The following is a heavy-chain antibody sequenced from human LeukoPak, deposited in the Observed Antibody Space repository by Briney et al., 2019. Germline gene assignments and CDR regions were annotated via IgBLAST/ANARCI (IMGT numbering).Heavy chain of an antibody. CDR1: GFTFSSYA. CDR3: ARDLVGGDPY. Sequence: PGGSLRLSCAASGFTFSSYAMPWVRQAPGKGLEYVSAISSNGGSTYYANSVKGRFTISRGNSKNTLYLQMGSLRAEDMAVYYCARDLVGGDPYWGQGTLVTFSS. D-gene: IGHD2-21*02. CDR2: ISSNGGST. V-gene: IGHV3-64*01. J-gene: IGHJ4*02.